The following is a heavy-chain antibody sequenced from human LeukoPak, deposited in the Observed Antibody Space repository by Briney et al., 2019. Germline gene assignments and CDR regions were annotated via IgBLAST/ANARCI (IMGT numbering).Heavy chain of an antibody. V-gene: IGHV1-69*13. Sequence: VASVKVSCKASGGTFSSYAISWVRQAPGQGLGWMGGIIPIFGTANYAQKFQGRVTFTADESTSTAYMELSSLRSEDTAVYYCALXGSGXYYQIDYWGQGTLVTVSS. J-gene: IGHJ4*02. CDR3: ALXGSGXYYQIDY. CDR2: IIPIFGTA. CDR1: GGTFSSYA. D-gene: IGHD3-10*01.